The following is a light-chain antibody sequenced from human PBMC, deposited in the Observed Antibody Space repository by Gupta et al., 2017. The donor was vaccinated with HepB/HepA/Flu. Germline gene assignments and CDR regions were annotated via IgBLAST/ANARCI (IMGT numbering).Light chain of an antibody. V-gene: IGKV1-39*01. CDR3: QQRNSSPLT. CDR1: QGISRF. J-gene: IGKJ4*01. Sequence: IHLTQSPSSLSASVGDRVTITCRASQGISRFLNWYQQKPGKAPNLLIYAASDLQSGVPSRFSGSGSGTEFTLTITILQPEDFATYYCQQRNSSPLTFGGGTKVDIK. CDR2: AAS.